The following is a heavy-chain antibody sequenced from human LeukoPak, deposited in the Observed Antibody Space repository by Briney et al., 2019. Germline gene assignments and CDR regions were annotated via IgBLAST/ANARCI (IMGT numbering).Heavy chain of an antibody. CDR1: GFTFNSYE. J-gene: IGHJ4*02. CDR2: ISSSSSTI. D-gene: IGHD6-19*01. Sequence: PGGSLRLSCAASGFTFNSYEMNWVRQAPGKGLEWVSYISSSSSTIYYADSVKGRFTISRDNAKNSLYLQMNSLRAEDTAVYYCARGEGIAVVALPFALPYYFDYWGQGTLVTVSS. V-gene: IGHV3-48*03. CDR3: ARGEGIAVVALPFALPYYFDY.